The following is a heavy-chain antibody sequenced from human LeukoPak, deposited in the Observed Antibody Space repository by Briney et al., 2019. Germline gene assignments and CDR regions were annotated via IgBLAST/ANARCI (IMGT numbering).Heavy chain of an antibody. D-gene: IGHD3/OR15-3a*01. CDR3: ARVLGPFDY. CDR1: GGSFSGYY. CDR2: INHSGST. J-gene: IGHJ4*02. V-gene: IGHV4-34*01. Sequence: SETLSLTCAVYGGSFSGYYWSWIRQPPGKGLEWIGEINHSGSTNYNPSHKSRVTISVDTSKNQFSLKLSSVTAADTAVYYCARVLGPFDYWGQGTLVTVSS.